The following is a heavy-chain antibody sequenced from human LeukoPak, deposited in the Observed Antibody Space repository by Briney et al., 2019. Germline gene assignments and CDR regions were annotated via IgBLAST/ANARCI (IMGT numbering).Heavy chain of an antibody. CDR1: GYTFTSYD. Sequence: ASVKVSCKASGYTFTSYDINWVRQATGQGLEWMGWMNPNSGNTGYAQKFQGRVTMTRNTSISTAYMELSSPRSEDTAVYYCARSPRADYRGDWFDPWGQGTLVTVSS. V-gene: IGHV1-8*01. J-gene: IGHJ5*02. CDR2: MNPNSGNT. CDR3: ARSPRADYRGDWFDP. D-gene: IGHD4-11*01.